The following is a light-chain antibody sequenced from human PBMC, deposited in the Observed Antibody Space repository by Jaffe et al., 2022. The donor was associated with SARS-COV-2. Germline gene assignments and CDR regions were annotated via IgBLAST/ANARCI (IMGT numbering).Light chain of an antibody. CDR3: CSYAGSYSYV. J-gene: IGLJ1*01. V-gene: IGLV2-11*01. CDR2: DVI. CDR1: SSDVGRYNY. Sequence: QSALTQPRSVSGSPGQSVTISCTGTSSDVGRYNYVSWYQQYPGKAPKLMIYDVIKRPSGVPDRFSGSKSGNAASLTISGLQAEDEADYYCCSYAGSYSYVFGSGTTVTVL.